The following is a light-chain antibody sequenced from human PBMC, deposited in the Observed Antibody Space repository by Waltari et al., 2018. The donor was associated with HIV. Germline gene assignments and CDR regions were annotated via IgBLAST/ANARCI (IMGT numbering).Light chain of an antibody. Sequence: QSVLTQPPSVSGAPGQRVTISCTGSSSNIGAGYDVHWYQQLPGTAPKLLIYGNSNRPSGVPDRFSGSSAGTSASLAITGLQAEDEADYYCQSYDSSLSGPWVFGGGTKLTVL. CDR2: GNS. CDR3: QSYDSSLSGPWV. V-gene: IGLV1-40*01. CDR1: SSNIGAGYD. J-gene: IGLJ3*02.